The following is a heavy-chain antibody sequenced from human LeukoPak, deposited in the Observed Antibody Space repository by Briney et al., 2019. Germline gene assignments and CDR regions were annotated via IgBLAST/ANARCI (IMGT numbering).Heavy chain of an antibody. V-gene: IGHV5-51*01. CDR1: GYSFTSYW. Sequence: PGESLKISCKASGYSFTSYWIGWVRQMPGKGLEWMGIIDPSDSETRYTPPFQGQVTISVDKSLTTAYLQWNSLKASDTAMYYCARQTAMGRSGDYWGQGTLVTVSS. J-gene: IGHJ4*02. CDR3: ARQTAMGRSGDY. CDR2: IDPSDSET. D-gene: IGHD5-18*01.